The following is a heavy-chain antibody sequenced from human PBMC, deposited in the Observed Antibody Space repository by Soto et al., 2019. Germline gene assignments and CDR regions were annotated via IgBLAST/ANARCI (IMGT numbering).Heavy chain of an antibody. CDR1: GGSFSGYY. D-gene: IGHD2-21*01. V-gene: IGHV4-34*01. Sequence: SETLSLTCAVYGGSFSGYYWSWIRQPPGKGLEWIGEINHSGATNYNPSLKSRVTILVDASMHQFSLKLNSVTAADTAVYYCARGSVVVIAAGASWYFDLWGRGTLVTVSS. J-gene: IGHJ2*01. CDR3: ARGSVVVIAAGASWYFDL. CDR2: INHSGAT.